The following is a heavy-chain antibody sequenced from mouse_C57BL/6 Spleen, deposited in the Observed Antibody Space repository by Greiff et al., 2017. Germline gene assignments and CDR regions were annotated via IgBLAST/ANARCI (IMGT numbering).Heavy chain of an antibody. D-gene: IGHD1-1*01. CDR2: ISDGGSYT. CDR3: ARDGDYGSSAWFAC. Sequence: DVKLVESGGGLVKPGGSLKLSCAASGFTFSSYAMSWVRQTPEKRLEWVATISDGGSYTYYPDDVKGRFTMSRDNAKNNLYLQMSHLKSEDTAMYYCARDGDYGSSAWFACWGQWTLVTVSA. CDR1: GFTFSSYA. V-gene: IGHV5-4*01. J-gene: IGHJ3*01.